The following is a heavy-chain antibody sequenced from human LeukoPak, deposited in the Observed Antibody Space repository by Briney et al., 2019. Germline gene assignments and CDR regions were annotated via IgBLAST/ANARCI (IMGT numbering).Heavy chain of an antibody. CDR2: IKSKTDGGTT. J-gene: IGHJ4*02. V-gene: IGHV3-15*01. D-gene: IGHD3-22*01. Sequence: GGSLRLSCAASGFTFSNAWMSWVRKAPGKGLEWVGRIKSKTDGGTTDYAAPVKGRFTISRDDSKNTLYLQMNSLKTEDTAVYYCTTDFVASPHRYYYDSSGYYYAGGDYWGQGTLVTVSS. CDR3: TTDFVASPHRYYYDSSGYYYAGGDY. CDR1: GFTFSNAW.